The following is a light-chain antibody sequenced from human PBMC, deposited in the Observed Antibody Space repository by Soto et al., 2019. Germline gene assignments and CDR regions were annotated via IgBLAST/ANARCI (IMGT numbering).Light chain of an antibody. CDR2: AAS. J-gene: IGKJ2*01. CDR1: QGISSW. CDR3: HQSNSFPYT. V-gene: IGKV1D-12*01. Sequence: DIQMTQSPSSVSASVGDRVTFPCRASQGISSWLAWYQQKPGKAPKLLIYAASSLQSGDPSRFSDSESGTDFPLTISSLQPQDVASYYCHQSNSFPYTFDQGNKLHIK.